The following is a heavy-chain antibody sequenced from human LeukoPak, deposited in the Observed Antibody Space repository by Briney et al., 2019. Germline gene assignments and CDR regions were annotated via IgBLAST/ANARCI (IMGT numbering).Heavy chain of an antibody. J-gene: IGHJ4*02. Sequence: GGSLRLSCAASGFTFSSYWMNWARQAPGKGLEWVAVISYDGSNKCYADSVKGRFTISRDNSKNTLYLQMNSLRAEDTAVYYCARDSPFLEWLLYYFDYWGQGTLVTVSS. CDR1: GFTFSSYW. V-gene: IGHV3-30-3*01. D-gene: IGHD3-3*02. CDR2: ISYDGSNK. CDR3: ARDSPFLEWLLYYFDY.